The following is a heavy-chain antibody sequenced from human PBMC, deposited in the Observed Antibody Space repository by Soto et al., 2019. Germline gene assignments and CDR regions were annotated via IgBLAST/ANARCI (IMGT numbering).Heavy chain of an antibody. J-gene: IGHJ5*01. V-gene: IGHV4-34*01. CDR2: INHSGRV. D-gene: IGHD3-22*01. CDR1: GGSFSGHS. CDR3: STRAYDTNGYYRFDP. Sequence: SETLSLTCAVYGGSFSGHSWTWIRQSPGKGLEWIGDINHSGRVNYSSSLKSRVTISLDTSKNQFSLTLSAVTAADTAMYYCSTRAYDTNGYYRFDPWGQGTLVTSPQ.